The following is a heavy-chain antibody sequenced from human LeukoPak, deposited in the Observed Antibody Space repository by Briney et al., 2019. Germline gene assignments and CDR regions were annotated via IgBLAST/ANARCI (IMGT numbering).Heavy chain of an antibody. V-gene: IGHV3-7*01. J-gene: IGHJ4*02. CDR2: IKGDESAR. CDR3: ARDVVGSLDY. CDR1: GFTFSTYW. D-gene: IGHD1-26*01. Sequence: GGSLRLSCAASGFTFSTYWMAWVRQALGKGLEWVANIKGDESARHQADSVKGRFTISRDNTQNSVYLQMNNLRADDTAVYYCARDVVGSLDYWGQGTLATVSS.